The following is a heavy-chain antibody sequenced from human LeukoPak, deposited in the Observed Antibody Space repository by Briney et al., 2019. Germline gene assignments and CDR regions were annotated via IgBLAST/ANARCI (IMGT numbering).Heavy chain of an antibody. CDR2: INHSGST. CDR3: ARDRSSWRYYYYYYGMDV. D-gene: IGHD6-13*01. CDR1: GGSFSGYY. V-gene: IGHV4-34*01. Sequence: SETLSLTCAVYGGSFSGYYWSWIRQPPGKGLEWIGEINHSGSTNYNPSLKSRVTISVDTSKNQFSLKLSSVTAADTAVYYCARDRSSWRYYYYYYGMDVWGQGTTVTVSS. J-gene: IGHJ6*02.